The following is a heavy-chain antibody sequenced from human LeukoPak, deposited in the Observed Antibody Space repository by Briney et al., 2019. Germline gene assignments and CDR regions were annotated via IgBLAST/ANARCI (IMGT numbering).Heavy chain of an antibody. Sequence: GESLKISCKGSGYSFTNYWIGWVRQMPGKGLEWMGIIYPGDSDTRYSPSFQGQVTISADKSISTAYLQWSSLKASDTAMYYCARLGVLRYFDPNWFDPWGQGTLVTVSS. J-gene: IGHJ5*02. D-gene: IGHD3-9*01. CDR3: ARLGVLRYFDPNWFDP. CDR1: GYSFTNYW. CDR2: IYPGDSDT. V-gene: IGHV5-51*01.